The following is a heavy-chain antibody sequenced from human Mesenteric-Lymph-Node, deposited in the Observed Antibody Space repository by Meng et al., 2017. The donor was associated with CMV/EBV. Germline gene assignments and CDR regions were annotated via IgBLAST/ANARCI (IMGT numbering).Heavy chain of an antibody. J-gene: IGHJ4*02. V-gene: IGHV4-39*01. CDR1: GGSISSSSYY. Sequence: QLQLQESGPGLVKPSEPLSLTCTVSGGSISSSSYYWGWIRQPPGKGLEWIGYIYYSGSTYYYNPSLTTRVTISVDTSKNQFSLKLSSVTAADTAVYYCARHSALLVTNFDYWGQGTLVTVSS. D-gene: IGHD5-18*01. CDR2: IYYSGSTY. CDR3: ARHSALLVTNFDY.